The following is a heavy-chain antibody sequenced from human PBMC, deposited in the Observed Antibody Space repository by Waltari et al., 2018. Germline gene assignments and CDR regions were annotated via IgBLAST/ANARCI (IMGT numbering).Heavy chain of an antibody. Sequence: QVQLQQWGAGLLKPSETLSPTCAVYGGSFSGYYWSWIRQPPGKGLEWIGEINHSGSTNYNPSLKSRVTISVDTSKNQFSLKLSSVTAADTAVYYCARGSQVVVLLWFRGPDAFDIWGQGTMVTVSS. CDR3: ARGSQVVVLLWFRGPDAFDI. CDR2: INHSGST. D-gene: IGHD3-10*01. V-gene: IGHV4-34*01. J-gene: IGHJ3*02. CDR1: GGSFSGYY.